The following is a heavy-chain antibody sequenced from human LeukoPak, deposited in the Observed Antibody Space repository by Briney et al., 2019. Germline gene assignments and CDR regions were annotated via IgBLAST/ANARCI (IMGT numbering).Heavy chain of an antibody. Sequence: GGSLRLSCAVSGFTFSSSWMHWVRQAPGRGLVWVSRISSDGSDIFYADSVKGRFTISRDNSKNMLYLQMNSLRAEDTAVYYCAGDKGAATEERSDYWGQGTLVTVSS. CDR3: AGDKGAATEERSDY. CDR2: ISSDGSDI. V-gene: IGHV3-74*01. D-gene: IGHD1-26*01. CDR1: GFTFSSSW. J-gene: IGHJ4*02.